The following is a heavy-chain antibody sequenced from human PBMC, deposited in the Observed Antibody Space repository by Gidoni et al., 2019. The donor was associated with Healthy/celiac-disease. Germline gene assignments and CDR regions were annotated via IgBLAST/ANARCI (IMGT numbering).Heavy chain of an antibody. Sequence: EVQLVESGGGLVKPGGSLRLSCAAPGFTFSNAWMRWVRQAPGEGLEWVGRIKSKTDGGTTDYAAPVKGRFTISRDDSKNTLYLQMNSLKTEDTAVYYCTTDYTGGITIFGVVIGFNNYWGQGTLVTVSS. CDR2: IKSKTDGGTT. CDR3: TTDYTGGITIFGVVIGFNNY. J-gene: IGHJ4*02. D-gene: IGHD3-3*01. V-gene: IGHV3-15*01. CDR1: GFTFSNAW.